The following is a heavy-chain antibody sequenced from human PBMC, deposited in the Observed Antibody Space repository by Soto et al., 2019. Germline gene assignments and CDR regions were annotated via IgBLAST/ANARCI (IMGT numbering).Heavy chain of an antibody. CDR2: ISARGTT. V-gene: IGHV4-4*07. Sequence: QVQLQESGPGRVKPSETLSPICTVSVDSTRNFYWSWIRQPTGKGLESLGRISARGTTNYNPSLLSRVAMSLDTSKNQFSLRLTSLSAADTAVYFCARGMGRDFDLWGRGTLVTVFS. CDR3: ARGMGRDFDL. CDR1: VDSTRNFY. D-gene: IGHD2-8*01. J-gene: IGHJ2*01.